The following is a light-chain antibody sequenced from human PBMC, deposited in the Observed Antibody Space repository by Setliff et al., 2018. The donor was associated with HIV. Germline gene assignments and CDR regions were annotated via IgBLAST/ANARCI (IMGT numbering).Light chain of an antibody. Sequence: ALAQPRSVSGSPGQSVTISCTGTTSDVGSYNYVSWYQQHPGKAPKLMIYDVTKRPSGVPDRFSGSKSGNTASLTISGLQAEDEADYCCCSYAGSYTFPYVFGTGTKVTVL. J-gene: IGLJ1*01. CDR3: CSYAGSYTFPYV. CDR1: TSDVGSYNY. V-gene: IGLV2-11*01. CDR2: DVT.